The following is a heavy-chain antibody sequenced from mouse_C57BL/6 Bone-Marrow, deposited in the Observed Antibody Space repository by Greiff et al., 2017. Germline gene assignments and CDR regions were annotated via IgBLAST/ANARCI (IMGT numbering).Heavy chain of an antibody. Sequence: VQLQQSGAELVKPGASVKLSCTASGFNIQDYYIHWVKQRTEQGLEWIGRIDPEDGETKYAPKFQDKATITADTSSNTAYRQLSSLTSEDTAVYYCTRSLIYYGTNYWGQGTTLTVSS. J-gene: IGHJ2*01. CDR1: GFNIQDYY. CDR2: IDPEDGET. D-gene: IGHD1-1*01. CDR3: TRSLIYYGTNY. V-gene: IGHV14-2*01.